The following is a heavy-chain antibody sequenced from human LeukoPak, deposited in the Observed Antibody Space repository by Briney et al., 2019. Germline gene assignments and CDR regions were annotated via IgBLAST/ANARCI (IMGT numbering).Heavy chain of an antibody. Sequence: SETLSLTCTVSGGSIDDYYWSWIRQPPGKGLEWIGYIYYTGSTSYNPSLQGRLTISIDTSKSQFSLRLTSVSAADSGVYFCARGVTQWGQGTLVTVSS. V-gene: IGHV4-59*01. J-gene: IGHJ4*02. D-gene: IGHD2-21*02. CDR2: IYYTGST. CDR1: GGSIDDYY. CDR3: ARGVTQ.